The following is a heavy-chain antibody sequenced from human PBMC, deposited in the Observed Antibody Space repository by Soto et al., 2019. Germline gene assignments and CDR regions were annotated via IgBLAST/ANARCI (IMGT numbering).Heavy chain of an antibody. CDR3: AKVVVAATRHTDFDS. V-gene: IGHV4-39*02. D-gene: IGHD2-15*01. CDR2: IYYDGST. Sequence: TSETLSLTCTASGGSINSNNYYWAWIRQPPGKGLAWIASIYYDGSTYYNPSLKSRVSISVDTSKNHFSLKLGSATAADTAVYYCAKVVVAATRHTDFDSWGQGTLVTVSS. J-gene: IGHJ4*02. CDR1: GGSINSNNYY.